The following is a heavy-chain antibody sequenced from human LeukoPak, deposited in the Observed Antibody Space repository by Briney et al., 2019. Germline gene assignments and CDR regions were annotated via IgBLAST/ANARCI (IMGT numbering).Heavy chain of an antibody. CDR2: ISYDGSNK. J-gene: IGHJ6*03. CDR3: AREGGGYYSMDV. Sequence: PGGSLRLSCAASGFTFSSYAMHWVRQAPGKGLEWVAVISYDGSNKYYADSVKGRFTISRDNSKNTLYLQMNSLRAEDTAVYYCAREGGGYYSMDVWGKGTTVTVSS. D-gene: IGHD3-3*01. CDR1: GFTFSSYA. V-gene: IGHV3-30*04.